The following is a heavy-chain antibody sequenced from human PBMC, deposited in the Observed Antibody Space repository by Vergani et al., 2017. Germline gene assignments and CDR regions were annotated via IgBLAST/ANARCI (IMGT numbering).Heavy chain of an antibody. CDR3: ARRVYGGNSVPCFDY. Sequence: EVQLVQSGAEVKKPGESLKISCKGSGYSFTSYWTGWVRQMPGKGLEWIGIIYPGDSDTRYSPSFQGQFTISVDKSISTAYLQRSSLKASDTAMYYCARRVYGGNSVPCFDYWGQGTLVTVSS. D-gene: IGHD4-23*01. CDR1: GYSFTSYW. J-gene: IGHJ4*02. V-gene: IGHV5-51*03. CDR2: IYPGDSDT.